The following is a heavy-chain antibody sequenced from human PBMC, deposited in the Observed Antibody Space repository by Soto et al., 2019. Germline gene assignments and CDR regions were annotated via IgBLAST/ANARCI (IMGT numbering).Heavy chain of an antibody. CDR2: IYYSGST. CDR3: ARDRTDNWFDP. CDR1: GGSISSGGYY. J-gene: IGHJ5*02. Sequence: QVQLQESGPGLVKPSQTLSLTCTVSGGSISSGGYYWSWIRQHPGQGLEWIGYIYYSGSTYYNPSLQRPVTISVDTSKTKFSLKLSSVTAAHTAVYYCARDRTDNWFDPWGQGTLVTVSS. V-gene: IGHV4-31*01. D-gene: IGHD4-17*01.